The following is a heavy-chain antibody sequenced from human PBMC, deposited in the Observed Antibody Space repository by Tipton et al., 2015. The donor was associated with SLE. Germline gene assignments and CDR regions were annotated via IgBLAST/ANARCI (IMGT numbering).Heavy chain of an antibody. J-gene: IGHJ6*02. CDR1: GGPVKNFV. Sequence: QSGAEVKKPGSSVKVSCRGSGGPVKNFVFNWVRQAPGQGLEWMGWINPNSGGTDYAQKFQGRVTMTRDTSISTAYMELSSLRSDDTAVYYCARAAMVTNYYYGMDVWGQGTTVTVSS. CDR3: ARAAMVTNYYYGMDV. V-gene: IGHV1-2*02. CDR2: INPNSGGT. D-gene: IGHD5-18*01.